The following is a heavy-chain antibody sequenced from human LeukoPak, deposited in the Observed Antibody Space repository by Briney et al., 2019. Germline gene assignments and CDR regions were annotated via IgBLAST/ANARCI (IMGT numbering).Heavy chain of an antibody. CDR2: FSGSGADI. CDR3: AKTAGGGRFDAFDI. V-gene: IGHV3-23*01. CDR1: GFTFSSYA. Sequence: GGSLRLSCAASGFTFSSYAMSWVRQTPGRGLEWVSSFSGSGADIFYAESVRGRFTISRDYSKNMLYLQMNSLRVEDTAVYYCAKTAGGGRFDAFDIWGQGTMVTASS. D-gene: IGHD3-16*01. J-gene: IGHJ3*02.